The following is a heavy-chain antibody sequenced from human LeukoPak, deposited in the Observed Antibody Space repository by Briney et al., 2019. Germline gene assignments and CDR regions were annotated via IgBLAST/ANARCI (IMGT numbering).Heavy chain of an antibody. V-gene: IGHV3-9*03. Sequence: GRSLRLSCTASGFTFYDYAMHWVRQAPGKGLEWVSGISWNSGGISYADSVKGRFTISRDNAKSSLYLQMNSLRPEDMAFYYCTKGQSFTAAAAMDVWGRGTTVIVPS. CDR1: GFTFYDYA. CDR3: TKGQSFTAAAAMDV. J-gene: IGHJ6*03. D-gene: IGHD6-13*01. CDR2: ISWNSGGI.